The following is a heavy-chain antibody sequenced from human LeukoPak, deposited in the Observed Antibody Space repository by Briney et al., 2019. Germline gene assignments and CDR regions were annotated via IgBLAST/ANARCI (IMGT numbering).Heavy chain of an antibody. CDR1: GFTFSSYG. CDR2: IRYDGNNK. CDR3: ARDRGIHGWFDP. J-gene: IGHJ5*02. V-gene: IGHV3-30*02. Sequence: GGSLRLSCAASGFTFSSYGMHWVRQAPGKGLEWVAFIRYDGNNKYYADSVKGRFTISRDNSKNTLYLQMNSLRAEDTAVYYCARDRGIHGWFDPWGQGTLVAVSS. D-gene: IGHD3-10*01.